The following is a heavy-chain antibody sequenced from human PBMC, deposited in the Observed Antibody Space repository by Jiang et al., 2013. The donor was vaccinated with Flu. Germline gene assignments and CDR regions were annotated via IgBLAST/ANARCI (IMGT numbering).Heavy chain of an antibody. Sequence: KGLEWIGYIYYSGSTNYNPSLKSRVTISVDTSKNQFSLKLSSVTAADTAVYYCARGYDILTEGFDYWGQGTLVTVSS. CDR2: IYYSGST. D-gene: IGHD3-9*01. CDR3: ARGYDILTEGFDY. V-gene: IGHV4-59*01. J-gene: IGHJ4*02.